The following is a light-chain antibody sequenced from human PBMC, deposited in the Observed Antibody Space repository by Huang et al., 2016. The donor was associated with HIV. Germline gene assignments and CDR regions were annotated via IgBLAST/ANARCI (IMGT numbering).Light chain of an antibody. Sequence: DIQMTQSPSSLSASVGDRVTITCRASQSINSYLNWYQQKPGKDPKVLIYAASSLQSGDPARFSGSGSGTDFTLTINSLQPEDFAIYYCQQSYNTPLTFGGGTRLEIK. J-gene: IGKJ4*02. CDR2: AAS. CDR3: QQSYNTPLT. CDR1: QSINSY. V-gene: IGKV1-39*01.